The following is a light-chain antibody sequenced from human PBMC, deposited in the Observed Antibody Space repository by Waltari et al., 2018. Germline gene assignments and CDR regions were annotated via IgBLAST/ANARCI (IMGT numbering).Light chain of an antibody. Sequence: SSELTQDPAVSVALGQTVRITCQGDSLRTESAAWYQQKTGQAPVLVIYGKNNRPSGIPDRFSGSRSGSTASLTITGSQAEDEADYYCNSRDSSGYYVVFGGGTKLTVL. J-gene: IGLJ2*01. V-gene: IGLV3-19*01. CDR3: NSRDSSGYYVV. CDR2: GKN. CDR1: SLRTES.